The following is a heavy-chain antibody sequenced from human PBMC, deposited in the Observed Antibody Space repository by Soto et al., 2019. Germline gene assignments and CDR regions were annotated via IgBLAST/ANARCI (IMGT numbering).Heavy chain of an antibody. CDR3: AKAVGILRYFDWLLLGDY. CDR1: GFTFSSYG. Sequence: QVQLVESGGGVVQPGRSLRLSCAASGFTFSSYGMHWVRQAPGKGLEWVAVISYDGSNKYYADSVKGRFTISRDNSKNTLYLQMNSLRAEDPAVYYCAKAVGILRYFDWLLLGDYWGQGTLVTVSS. CDR2: ISYDGSNK. J-gene: IGHJ4*02. D-gene: IGHD3-9*01. V-gene: IGHV3-30*18.